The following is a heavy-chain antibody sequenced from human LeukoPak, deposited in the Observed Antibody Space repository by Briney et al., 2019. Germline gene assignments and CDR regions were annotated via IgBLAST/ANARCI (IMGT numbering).Heavy chain of an antibody. J-gene: IGHJ6*02. V-gene: IGHV4-59*01. CDR1: GGSISNYY. Sequence: SETLSLTCTVSGGSISNYYWSWIRQPPGKGLEWIGYIYYSGSTKYNPSLKSRVTISVDTSKNQFSLKLSSVTAADTAVYYCARGTPYYYYGMDVWGQGTTVTVSS. CDR2: IYYSGST. CDR3: ARGTPYYYYGMDV.